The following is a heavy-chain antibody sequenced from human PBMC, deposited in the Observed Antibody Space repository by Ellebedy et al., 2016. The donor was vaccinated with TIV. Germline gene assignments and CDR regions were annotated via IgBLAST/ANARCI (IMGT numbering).Heavy chain of an antibody. D-gene: IGHD3-9*01. Sequence: GGSLRLSCAASGFTFSSYGMHWVRQAPGKGLEWVAFISYDGREKSYADSVKGRFTISRGNSESTLHVQMNSLRPEDTAVYYCAKEAYDILTGSQMHGMDVWGQGTTVTVSS. V-gene: IGHV3-30*02. CDR3: AKEAYDILTGSQMHGMDV. CDR1: GFTFSSYG. J-gene: IGHJ6*02. CDR2: ISYDGREK.